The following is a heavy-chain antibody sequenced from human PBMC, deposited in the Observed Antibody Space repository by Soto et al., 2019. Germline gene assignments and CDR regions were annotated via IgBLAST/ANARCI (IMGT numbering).Heavy chain of an antibody. CDR2: INPNSGGT. V-gene: IGHV1-2*04. J-gene: IGHJ3*02. D-gene: IGHD2-15*01. CDR3: ARAQDIVVVVAATTGAFDI. CDR1: GYTFTGYC. Sequence: ASVKVSCKASGYTFTGYCMHWVRQAPGQGHEWMGWINPNSGGTNYAQKFQGWVTMTRDTSISTAYMELSRLRSDDTAVYYCARAQDIVVVVAATTGAFDIWGQGTMVTVS.